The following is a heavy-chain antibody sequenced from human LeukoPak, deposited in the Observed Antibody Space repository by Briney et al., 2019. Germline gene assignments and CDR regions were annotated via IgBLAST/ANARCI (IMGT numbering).Heavy chain of an antibody. J-gene: IGHJ4*02. Sequence: GGSLRLSCAASGFTFSSYAMSWVRQAPGKGLEWVSGISGSGGSTYYADSVKGRFTISRDNSKNTLYLQMNSPRAEDTAVYYCAILPGYSSSWYEIDYWGQGTLVTVSS. CDR3: AILPGYSSSWYEIDY. D-gene: IGHD6-13*01. CDR2: ISGSGGST. V-gene: IGHV3-23*01. CDR1: GFTFSSYA.